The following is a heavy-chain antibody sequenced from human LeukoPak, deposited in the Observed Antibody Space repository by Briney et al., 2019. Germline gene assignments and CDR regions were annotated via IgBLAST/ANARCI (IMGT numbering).Heavy chain of an antibody. J-gene: IGHJ4*02. CDR2: ISGSGSST. CDR1: GFIFSSYA. Sequence: GGSLRLSCAASGFIFSSYAMSWVRQAPGMGLESVSAISGSGSSTYYADSVKGRFTISRDNSKNTVYLQMNSLRAEDTAVYYCASWGDDFWSTKTEDYWGQGTLVTVSS. CDR3: ASWGDDFWSTKTEDY. V-gene: IGHV3-23*01. D-gene: IGHD3-3*01.